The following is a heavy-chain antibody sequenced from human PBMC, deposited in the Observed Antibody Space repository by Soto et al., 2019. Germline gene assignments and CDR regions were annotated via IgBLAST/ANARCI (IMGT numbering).Heavy chain of an antibody. J-gene: IGHJ4*02. D-gene: IGHD1-26*01. CDR2: ISYDGSNK. CDR1: GFTFSSYG. CDR3: AKDRRMGATVFDY. V-gene: IGHV3-30*18. Sequence: QVQLVESGGGVVQPGRSLRLSCAASGFTFSSYGMHWVRQAPGKGLEWVAVISYDGSNKYYADSVKGRFTISRDNSKNTLYLQMNSLRAEDTAVYYCAKDRRMGATVFDYWGQGTLVTVSS.